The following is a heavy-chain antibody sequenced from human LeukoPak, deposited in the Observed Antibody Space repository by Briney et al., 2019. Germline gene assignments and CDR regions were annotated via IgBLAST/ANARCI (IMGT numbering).Heavy chain of an antibody. V-gene: IGHV4-59*01. CDR3: ARDDYRGVTNFDP. CDR1: GGSISPCF. D-gene: IGHD3-10*01. Sequence: SETLSLTCTVSGGSISPCFWSWIRLPPGKGLEWIGYISYTGSTNYNPSLKSRVTISVDTSKNQFSLQLTSVTTADTAVYYCARDDYRGVTNFDPWGQGTLVTVSS. CDR2: ISYTGST. J-gene: IGHJ5*02.